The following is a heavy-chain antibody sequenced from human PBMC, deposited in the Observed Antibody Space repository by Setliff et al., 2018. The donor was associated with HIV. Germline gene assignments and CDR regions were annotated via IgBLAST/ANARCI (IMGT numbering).Heavy chain of an antibody. CDR2: ISYTGIT. V-gene: IGHV4-39*01. CDR1: GGSISRGSYS. J-gene: IGHJ4*02. CDR3: AMTTEDLAGAAIPY. D-gene: IGHD2-21*02. Sequence: SETLSLTCTVSGGSISRGSYSWGWIRQPPGKGLEWIGSISYTGITNYNPSLKSRVTISVDTSQNQFSLKLTSVTAADAAVYYCAMTTEDLAGAAIPYWGQGTLVTVSS.